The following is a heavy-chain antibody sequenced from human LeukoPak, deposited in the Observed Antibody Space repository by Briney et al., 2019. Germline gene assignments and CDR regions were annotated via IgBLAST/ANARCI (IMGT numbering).Heavy chain of an antibody. V-gene: IGHV4-4*07. Sequence: PSETLSLTCTVSGGPISSYYWSWIRQPAGKGLEWIGRIYTSGSTNYNPSLKSRVTMSVDTSKNQFSLKLSSVTAADTAVYYCARVGVWFGEFAFDYWGQGTLVTVSS. CDR2: IYTSGST. CDR3: ARVGVWFGEFAFDY. J-gene: IGHJ4*02. D-gene: IGHD3-10*01. CDR1: GGPISSYY.